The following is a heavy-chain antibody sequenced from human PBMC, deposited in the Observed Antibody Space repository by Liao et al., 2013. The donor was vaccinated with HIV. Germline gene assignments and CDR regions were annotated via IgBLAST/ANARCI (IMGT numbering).Heavy chain of an antibody. CDR2: INHIGST. CDR1: GGTFRDYY. CDR3: ARLPSQREPRFEY. D-gene: IGHD6-25*01. J-gene: IGHJ4*02. V-gene: IGHV4-34*01. Sequence: QVQLQQWGAGLLKPSETLSRTCAVYGGTFRDYYWAWIRQSPGKGLEWIGEINHIGSTNYNPSLKSRATISVDTSKNQFSLKLTSVTAADTAVYYCARLPSQREPRFEYWGQGVLVTVSS.